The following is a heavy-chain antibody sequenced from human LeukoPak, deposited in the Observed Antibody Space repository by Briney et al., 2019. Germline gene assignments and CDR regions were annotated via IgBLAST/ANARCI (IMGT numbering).Heavy chain of an antibody. CDR3: AKDPELRYFDWLLPTYFDY. J-gene: IGHJ4*02. V-gene: IGHV3-23*01. D-gene: IGHD3-9*01. Sequence: GGSLRLSCAASGFTFSSYAMSWVRQAPGKGLEWVSAISGSGGSTYYVDSVKGRFTISRDNSKNTLYLQMNSLRAEDTAVYYCAKDPELRYFDWLLPTYFDYWGQGTLVTVSS. CDR1: GFTFSSYA. CDR2: ISGSGGST.